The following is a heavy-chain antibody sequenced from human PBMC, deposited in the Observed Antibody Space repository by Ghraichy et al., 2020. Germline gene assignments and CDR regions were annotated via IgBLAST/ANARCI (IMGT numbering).Heavy chain of an antibody. V-gene: IGHV3-7*03. CDR1: GLIFGSYW. Sequence: LSLTCAASGLIFGSYWMTWVRQAPGKGLEWVANINQDGREKYYAGSVKGRFTISRDNAKSSLYLQMNSPSVEDTAVYYCSAGDTFDIWGRGTMVTVSS. CDR2: INQDGREK. J-gene: IGHJ3*02. CDR3: SAGDTFDI.